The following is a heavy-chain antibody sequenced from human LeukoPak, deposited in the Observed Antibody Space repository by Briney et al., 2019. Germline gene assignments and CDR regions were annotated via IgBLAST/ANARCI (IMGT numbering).Heavy chain of an antibody. J-gene: IGHJ4*02. CDR1: GYTFTSYY. D-gene: IGHD5-18*01. CDR2: INPSGGST. Sequence: ASVKVSCKASGYTFTSYYMHWVRQAPGQGLEWMGIINPSGGSTSYAQKFQGRVTMTRDTSTSTVYMELSSLRSEDTAVYCCARDRYSYRAYDYWGQGTLVTVSS. V-gene: IGHV1-46*01. CDR3: ARDRYSYRAYDY.